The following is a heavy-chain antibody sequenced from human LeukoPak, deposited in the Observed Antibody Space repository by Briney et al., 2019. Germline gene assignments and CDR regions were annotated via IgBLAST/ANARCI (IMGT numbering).Heavy chain of an antibody. J-gene: IGHJ4*02. CDR2: IYYTGNT. Sequence: SETLSLTCTVSGVSISSSYSYWGWIRQPPGMGLEWIGSIYYTGNTYYNASLKSQVSISIDTSKNQFSLKLTSVTAADTAVYYCARETTVMNNFDSWGQGTLVTVSS. D-gene: IGHD4-17*01. CDR1: GVSISSSYSY. CDR3: ARETTVMNNFDS. V-gene: IGHV4-39*07.